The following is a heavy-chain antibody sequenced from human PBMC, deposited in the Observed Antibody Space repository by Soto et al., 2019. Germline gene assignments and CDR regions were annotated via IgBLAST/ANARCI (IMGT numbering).Heavy chain of an antibody. CDR1: GYTFTSYA. CDR3: AGGDIYDFTFVY. Sequence: QVQLVQSGAEVKKPGASVKVSCKASGYTFTSYAMHWVRQAPGQRLEWMGWINAGNGNTKYSQKFQGRVTITMDTSASTAYMELSSLRSEDTAVYYCAGGDIYDFTFVYWVQGTLVTVSS. D-gene: IGHD3-3*01. V-gene: IGHV1-3*01. J-gene: IGHJ4*02. CDR2: INAGNGNT.